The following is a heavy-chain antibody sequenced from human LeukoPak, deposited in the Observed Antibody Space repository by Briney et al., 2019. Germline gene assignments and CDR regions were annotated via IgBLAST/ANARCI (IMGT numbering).Heavy chain of an antibody. CDR1: GGSISSYY. V-gene: IGHV4-59*01. J-gene: IGHJ6*03. CDR3: ARTTEGGYSYGYFYYYYTDV. D-gene: IGHD5-18*01. CDR2: IYYSGST. Sequence: PSETLSLTCTVSGGSISSYYWSWIRQPQGKGLEWIGYIYYSGSTNYKSSLKSRVTISVDTSKNQFSLKLSSVTAADTAVYYCARTTEGGYSYGYFYYYYTDVWGKGTTVTISS.